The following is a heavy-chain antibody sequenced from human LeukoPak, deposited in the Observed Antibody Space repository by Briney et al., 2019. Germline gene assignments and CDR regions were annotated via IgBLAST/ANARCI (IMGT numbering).Heavy chain of an antibody. CDR1: GGSFSGYY. V-gene: IGHV4-34*01. CDR2: VNHSGST. Sequence: PSETLSLTCAVYGGSFSGYYWSWIRQPPGKGLEWIGEVNHSGSTNYNPSLKSRVTISVDTSKNQFSLKLSSVTAADTAVYYCARGMIDLGWFDPWGQGTLVTVSS. J-gene: IGHJ5*02. CDR3: ARGMIDLGWFDP. D-gene: IGHD2-21*01.